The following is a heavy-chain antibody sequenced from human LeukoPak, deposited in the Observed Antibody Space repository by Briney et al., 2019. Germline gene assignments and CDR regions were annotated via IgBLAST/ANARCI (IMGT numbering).Heavy chain of an antibody. CDR1: GFTFSSYE. CDR3: AREESSSSGYYFDY. CDR2: ISSNSNI. J-gene: IGHJ4*02. Sequence: GGSLRLSCAASGFTFSSYEMNWVRQAPGKGLEWVSSISSNSNIYYADSVKGRFTISRDNAKNSLYLQMNSLRAEDTAVYYCAREESSSSGYYFDYWGQGALVTVSS. V-gene: IGHV3-21*01. D-gene: IGHD6-6*01.